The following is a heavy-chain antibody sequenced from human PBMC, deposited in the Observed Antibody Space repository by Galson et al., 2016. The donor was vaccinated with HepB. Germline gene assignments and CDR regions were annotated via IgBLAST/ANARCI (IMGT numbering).Heavy chain of an antibody. Sequence: SLRLSCAASGFTFSDYGMHWVRQAPGKGLEWVAVIWYDGSKKYYADSVKGRFTISRDKSENTLYLQMNSLRAEDTAVYYCGREASYLYDCNGVRCYSWRQIDYWGQGNLVTVSS. CDR1: GFTFSDYG. J-gene: IGHJ4*02. CDR2: IWYDGSKK. CDR3: GREASYLYDCNGVRCYSWRQIDY. D-gene: IGHD2-15*01. V-gene: IGHV3-33*01.